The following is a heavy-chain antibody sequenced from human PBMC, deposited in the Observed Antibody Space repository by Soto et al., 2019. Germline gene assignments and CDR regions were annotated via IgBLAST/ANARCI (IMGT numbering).Heavy chain of an antibody. CDR2: MNPNSGNT. CDR3: ARERDDCTNGVCHYYGMDV. Sequence: ASVKVSCKASGYTFTSYDINWVRQATGQGLEWMGWMNPNSGNTGYAQKFQGRVTMTRNTSISTAYMELSSLRSEDTAVYYCARERDDCTNGVCHYYGMDVWGQGTTVTVS. V-gene: IGHV1-8*01. J-gene: IGHJ6*02. CDR1: GYTFTSYD. D-gene: IGHD2-8*01.